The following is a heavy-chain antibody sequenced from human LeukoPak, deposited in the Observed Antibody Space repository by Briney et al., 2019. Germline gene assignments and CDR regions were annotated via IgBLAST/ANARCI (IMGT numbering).Heavy chain of an antibody. CDR1: GFTFSSYA. CDR2: ISGCGSNT. D-gene: IGHD3-22*01. V-gene: IGHV3-23*01. J-gene: IGHJ4*02. Sequence: PGGSLRLSCAASGFTFSSYAMTWVRQAPGKGLEWVSGISGCGSNTYYADSVKGRFTISRDNSKNTLYLQMNSLRAEDTAAYYCAKGTYDSRGHFDYWGQGTLVSVSS. CDR3: AKGTYDSRGHFDY.